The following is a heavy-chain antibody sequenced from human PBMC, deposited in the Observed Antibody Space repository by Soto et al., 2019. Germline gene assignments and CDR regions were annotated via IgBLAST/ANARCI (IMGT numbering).Heavy chain of an antibody. V-gene: IGHV4-31*03. CDR3: ARGGEEGSNYYYGMDV. Sequence: PSETLSLTCTVSGGSISSGGYYWSWIRQHPGKGLEWIGYIYYSGSTYYNPSLKSRVTISVDTSKNQFSLKLSSVTAADTAVYYCARGGEEGSNYYYGMDVWGQVTTVTVSS. J-gene: IGHJ6*02. CDR1: GGSISSGGYY. D-gene: IGHD3-16*01. CDR2: IYYSGST.